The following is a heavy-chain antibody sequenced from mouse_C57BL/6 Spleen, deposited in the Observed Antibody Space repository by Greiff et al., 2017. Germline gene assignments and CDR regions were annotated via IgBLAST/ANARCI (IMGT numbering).Heavy chain of an antibody. J-gene: IGHJ4*01. V-gene: IGHV2-3*01. CDR1: GFPLTSYG. D-gene: IGHD2-3*01. Sequence: VKLVESGPGLAAPSQSLSITCPVSGFPLTSYGVSWVRQPPGKGLEWLGVIWGDGSTNYHSALISRLSLSKDNSKSPVVLKLNSLQTDDTAAYYFDCADDRCYYHAM. CDR3: DCADDRCYYHAM. CDR2: IWGDGST.